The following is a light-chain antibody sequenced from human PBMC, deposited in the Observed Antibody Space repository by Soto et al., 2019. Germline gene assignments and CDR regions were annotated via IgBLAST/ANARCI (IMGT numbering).Light chain of an antibody. Sequence: EIVLAQSPATLSLSPGESATLSCMASRSVSNYLAWYQQKPGQAPRLLIYDASNRATGIPARFSGSGSGTDFTLTISDVEPEDFAVYYCHQRQSWPRTFGQGTKVDIK. V-gene: IGKV3-11*01. CDR3: HQRQSWPRT. CDR2: DAS. CDR1: RSVSNY. J-gene: IGKJ1*01.